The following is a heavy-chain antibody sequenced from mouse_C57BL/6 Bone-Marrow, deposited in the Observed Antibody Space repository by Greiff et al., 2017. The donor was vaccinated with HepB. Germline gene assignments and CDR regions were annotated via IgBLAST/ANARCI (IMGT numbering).Heavy chain of an antibody. CDR3: ARETSIRGNWYFDV. J-gene: IGHJ1*03. V-gene: IGHV2-2*01. CDR1: GFSLTSYG. Sequence: QVQLQQSGPGLVQPSQSLSITCTVSGFSLTSYGVHWVRQSPGKGLEWLGVIWSGGSTDYNAAFISRLSISKDNSKSQVFFKMNSLQADDTAIYYCARETSIRGNWYFDVWGTGTTVTVSS. CDR2: IWSGGST.